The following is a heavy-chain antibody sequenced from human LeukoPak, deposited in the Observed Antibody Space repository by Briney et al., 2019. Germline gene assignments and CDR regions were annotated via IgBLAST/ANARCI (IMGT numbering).Heavy chain of an antibody. CDR3: GRDRDLDCSGGSCYPGYFDY. CDR2: INPSGGST. D-gene: IGHD2-15*01. Sequence: ASVKVSCKASGYTFTSYYMHWVRQAPGQGLEWMGIINPSGGSTSYAQKLQGRVTMSRDTSTSTVYMELSSLRSEDTDVYYCGRDRDLDCSGGSCYPGYFDYWGQGTLVTVSS. J-gene: IGHJ4*02. CDR1: GYTFTSYY. V-gene: IGHV1-46*04.